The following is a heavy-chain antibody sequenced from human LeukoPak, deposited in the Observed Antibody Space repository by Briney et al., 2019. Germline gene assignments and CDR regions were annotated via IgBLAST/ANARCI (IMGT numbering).Heavy chain of an antibody. CDR1: GFTFSSYG. Sequence: PGGSLRLSCAASGFTFSSYGMHWVRQAPGKGLEWVAFIRYDGSNKYYADSVKGRFTISRDNSKNTLYLQMNSLRAEDTAVYYCARDVMSGVSEWLFSYYMDVWGKGTTVTVSS. D-gene: IGHD3-3*01. CDR2: IRYDGSNK. V-gene: IGHV3-30*02. CDR3: ARDVMSGVSEWLFSYYMDV. J-gene: IGHJ6*03.